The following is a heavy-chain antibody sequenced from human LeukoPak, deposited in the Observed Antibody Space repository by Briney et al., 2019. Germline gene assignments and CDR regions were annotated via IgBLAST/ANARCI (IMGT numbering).Heavy chain of an antibody. J-gene: IGHJ4*02. V-gene: IGHV1-18*01. CDR1: GYTFTSYG. Sequence: ASVKVSCKASGYTFTSYGISWVRQAPGQGLEWMGWISAYNGNTSYAQRLQGRVTMTTDTSTSTAYMELRSLRSDDTAVYYCSRDLVYVSGSRRKDYFDYWGQGTLVTVSS. D-gene: IGHD5/OR15-5a*01. CDR3: SRDLVYVSGSRRKDYFDY. CDR2: ISAYNGNT.